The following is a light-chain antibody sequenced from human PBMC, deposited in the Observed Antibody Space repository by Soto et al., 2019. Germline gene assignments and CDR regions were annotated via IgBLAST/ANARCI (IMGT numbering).Light chain of an antibody. Sequence: EIVMTQSPATLSVSPGERATLSCRASQSVSSNLAWYQQKPGQAPRLLIYGASTRATGIPARFSGSGSGTEFTLTISSLQSEDFAVYYCQHYNNWPPYTFGQGTKWISN. CDR2: GAS. J-gene: IGKJ2*01. CDR1: QSVSSN. CDR3: QHYNNWPPYT. V-gene: IGKV3-15*01.